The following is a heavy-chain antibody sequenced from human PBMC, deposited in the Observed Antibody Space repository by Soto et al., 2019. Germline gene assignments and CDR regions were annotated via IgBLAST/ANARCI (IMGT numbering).Heavy chain of an antibody. J-gene: IGHJ4*02. CDR2: INTDGSIT. Sequence: LRLSCAASGFTFGSYWMHWVRQVPGKGLVWVSRINTDGSITSLADSVKGRFTISRDNAKNTLYLQMNSLRADDTAVYYCTRDSGGRDAYWGQGALVTVSS. D-gene: IGHD2-15*01. CDR1: GFTFGSYW. CDR3: TRDSGGRDAY. V-gene: IGHV3-74*01.